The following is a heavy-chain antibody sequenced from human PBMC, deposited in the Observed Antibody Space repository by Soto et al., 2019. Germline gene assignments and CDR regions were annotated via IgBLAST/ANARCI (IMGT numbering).Heavy chain of an antibody. J-gene: IGHJ3*02. Sequence: GKGLEWVSVIYSGGSTYYADSVKGRFTISRHNSKNTLYLQMNRLRAEDTAVYYCARETGIDAFDIWGQGTMVSVSS. D-gene: IGHD1-1*01. CDR2: IYSGGST. V-gene: IGHV3-53*04. CDR3: ARETGIDAFDI.